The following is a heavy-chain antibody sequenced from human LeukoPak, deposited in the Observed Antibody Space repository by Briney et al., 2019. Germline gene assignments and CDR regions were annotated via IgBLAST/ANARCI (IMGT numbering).Heavy chain of an antibody. V-gene: IGHV1-2*06. D-gene: IGHD2-2*01. Sequence: ASVKVSRKASGYTFTGYYMHWVRQAPGQGLEWMGRINPNSGGTNYAQKFQGRVTMTRDTSISTAYMELSRLRSDDTAVYYCARAPLVPAATKVRFDPWGQGTLVTVSS. CDR3: ARAPLVPAATKVRFDP. CDR1: GYTFTGYY. J-gene: IGHJ5*02. CDR2: INPNSGGT.